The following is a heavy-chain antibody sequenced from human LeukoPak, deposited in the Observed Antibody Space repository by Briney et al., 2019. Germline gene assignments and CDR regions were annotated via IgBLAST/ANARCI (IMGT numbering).Heavy chain of an antibody. CDR3: ARCYYGSGRSPRPGDY. D-gene: IGHD3-10*01. V-gene: IGHV3-11*01. Sequence: GGSLRLSCAASGFTFSDYYMSWIRQAPGKGLEWVSYISSSGSTIYYAVSVKGRFTISRDNAKNSLYLQMNSLRAEDTAVYYCARCYYGSGRSPRPGDYWGQGTLVTVSS. CDR2: ISSSGSTI. CDR1: GFTFSDYY. J-gene: IGHJ4*02.